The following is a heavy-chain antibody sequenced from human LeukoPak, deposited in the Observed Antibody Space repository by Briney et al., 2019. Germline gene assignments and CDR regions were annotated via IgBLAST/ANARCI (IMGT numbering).Heavy chain of an antibody. CDR2: IYTSGST. CDR3: ARSSYTSGSSYFDY. D-gene: IGHD3-10*01. J-gene: IGHJ4*02. V-gene: IGHV4-4*07. Sequence: SETLSLTCTVSGGSISSYDWSWIRQPAGKGLEWIGRIYTSGSTNYNPSLKSRVTMSVDTSKNQFSLKLSSVTAADTAVYYCARSSYTSGSSYFDYWGQGTQVTVSS. CDR1: GGSISSYD.